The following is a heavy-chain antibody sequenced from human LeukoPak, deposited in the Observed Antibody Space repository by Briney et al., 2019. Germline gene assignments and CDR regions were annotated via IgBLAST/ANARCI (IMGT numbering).Heavy chain of an antibody. V-gene: IGHV3-48*01. J-gene: IGHJ4*02. CDR1: GFSFSSYN. D-gene: IGHD4-23*01. CDR3: ARGRGADYGGNSGYFDY. Sequence: GGSLRLSCAASGFSFSSYNMNWVRQAPGKGLEWICYISSGSDTVYYADSVKGRFTMSRDNAKNSLSLQMNSLRAEDTAVYYCARGRGADYGGNSGYFDYWGQGTLVTVSS. CDR2: ISSGSDTV.